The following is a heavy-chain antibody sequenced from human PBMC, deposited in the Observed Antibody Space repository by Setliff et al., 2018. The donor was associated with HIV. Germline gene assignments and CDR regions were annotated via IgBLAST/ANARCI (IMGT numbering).Heavy chain of an antibody. CDR2: IAYTGSG. J-gene: IGHJ4*02. Sequence: ETLSLTCTVSGGSISSRNFYWGWIRQPPGKGLEWLGSIAYTGSGYYNSSLKSRVTISVDTSRNECSLKLTSVTAADTAVYYCAREVRWELPQGFDHWGQGSQVTVSS. CDR1: GGSISSRNFY. V-gene: IGHV4-39*07. D-gene: IGHD1-26*01. CDR3: AREVRWELPQGFDH.